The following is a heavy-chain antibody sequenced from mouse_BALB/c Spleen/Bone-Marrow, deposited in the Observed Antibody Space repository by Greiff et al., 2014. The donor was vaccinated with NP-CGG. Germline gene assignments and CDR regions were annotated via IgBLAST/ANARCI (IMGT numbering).Heavy chain of an antibody. CDR2: INPSTGYT. CDR1: GYTFTSYW. CDR3: ARGDPVYAMDY. V-gene: IGHV1-7*01. Sequence: QVQLQQSGAELAKPGASVKMSCKASGYTFTSYWMHWVKQRPGQGLEWIGYINPSTGYTDYNQKFNDMATLTADKSSSTAYMQLSSLTSKDSAVYYCARGDPVYAMDYWGQGTSVTVSA. J-gene: IGHJ4*01. D-gene: IGHD2-13*01.